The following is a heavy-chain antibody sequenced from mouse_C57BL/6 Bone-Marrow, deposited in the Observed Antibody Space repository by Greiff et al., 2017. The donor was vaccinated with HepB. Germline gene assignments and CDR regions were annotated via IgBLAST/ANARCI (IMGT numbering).Heavy chain of an antibody. J-gene: IGHJ3*01. D-gene: IGHD2-1*01. CDR2: IRNKANGYTT. Sequence: EVNLVESGGGLVQPGGSLSLSCAASGFTFTDYYMSWVRQPPGKALEWLGFIRNKANGYTTEYSASVKGRFTISRDNSQSILYLQMNARRAEDSATYYCARSPYGNYVWFAYWGQGTLVTVSA. V-gene: IGHV7-3*01. CDR3: ARSPYGNYVWFAY. CDR1: GFTFTDYY.